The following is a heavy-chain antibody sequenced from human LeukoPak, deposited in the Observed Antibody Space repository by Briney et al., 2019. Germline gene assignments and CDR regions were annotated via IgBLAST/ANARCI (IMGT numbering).Heavy chain of an antibody. Sequence: GGSLRLSCAASGFTFRDYYMRCLREAPGKGLEGVSYISDHSRYKIYADFVKGRFNISRDNAKNSLYLEMNSLRGEDTAVYYCARVTLYAASALDYWGQGTLVTVSS. CDR1: GFTFRDYY. CDR3: ARVTLYAASALDY. D-gene: IGHD5/OR15-5a*01. V-gene: IGHV3-11*06. J-gene: IGHJ4*02. CDR2: ISDHSRYK.